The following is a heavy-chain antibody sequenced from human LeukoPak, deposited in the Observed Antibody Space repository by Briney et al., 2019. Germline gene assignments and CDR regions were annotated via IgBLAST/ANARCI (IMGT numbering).Heavy chain of an antibody. Sequence: GGSLRLSCAASGFTFSSYAMHWVRQAPGKGLEWVAVISYDGSNKYYADSVKGRFTISRDNSKNTLYLQMNSLRAEDTAVYYCARDQGYCSSTSCFPWDYYYGMDVWGQGTTVTVSS. CDR3: ARDQGYCSSTSCFPWDYYYGMDV. J-gene: IGHJ6*02. CDR2: ISYDGSNK. V-gene: IGHV3-30-3*01. D-gene: IGHD2-2*01. CDR1: GFTFSSYA.